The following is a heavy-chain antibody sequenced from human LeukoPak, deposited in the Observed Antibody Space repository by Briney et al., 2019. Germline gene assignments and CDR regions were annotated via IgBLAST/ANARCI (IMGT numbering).Heavy chain of an antibody. J-gene: IGHJ4*02. CDR3: AKRGVVIRVILVGFHKEAYYFDS. V-gene: IGHV3-23*01. CDR2: ICDMAITT. Sequence: QTGGALRVSCAAPGVPFSSHATSCVREAPGERLEWVADICDMAITTNYADSVKGRFTISRDNPKNTLYLQMTSLRAEDTAVYFCAKRGVVIRVILVGFHKEAYYFDSWGQGALVTVSS. CDR1: GVPFSSHA. D-gene: IGHD3-22*01.